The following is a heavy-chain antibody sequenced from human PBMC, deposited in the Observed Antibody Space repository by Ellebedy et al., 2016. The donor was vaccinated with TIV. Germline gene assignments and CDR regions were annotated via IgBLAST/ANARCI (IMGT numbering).Heavy chain of an antibody. V-gene: IGHV1-18*01. Sequence: ASVKVSXXASGYTFTDYGISWVRQAPGQGLEWMGWISPKNDKTKYAQNLQDRVIMTIDTSTSTAYIELRSLRSDDTAVYYCAKEPGYSSREWGQGTQVTVSS. CDR1: GYTFTDYG. J-gene: IGHJ4*02. CDR2: ISPKNDKT. CDR3: AKEPGYSSRE. D-gene: IGHD6-19*01.